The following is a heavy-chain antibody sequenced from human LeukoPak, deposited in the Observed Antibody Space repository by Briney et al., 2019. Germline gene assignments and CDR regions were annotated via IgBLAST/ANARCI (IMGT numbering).Heavy chain of an antibody. V-gene: IGHV3-23*01. CDR1: GFTFSSYA. CDR2: VSGSGGST. Sequence: PGGSLRLSRAASGFTFSSYAMSWVRQAPGKGLEWVSAVSGSGGSTYYADSVKGRFTISRDNSKNTLYLQMNSLRAEDTAVYYCAKGVSAAVYYFDYWGQGALVTVSS. CDR3: AKGVSAAVYYFDY. D-gene: IGHD6-13*01. J-gene: IGHJ4*02.